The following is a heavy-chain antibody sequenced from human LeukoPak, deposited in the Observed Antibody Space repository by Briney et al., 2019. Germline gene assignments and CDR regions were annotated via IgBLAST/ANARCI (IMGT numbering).Heavy chain of an antibody. Sequence: GGSLRLSCAASGFTFSSYSMNWVRQAPGKGLEWVSAISGSGGSTYYADSVKGRFTISRDNSKNTLYLQMNSLRAEDTAVYYCAKDETPLEFGAIFGVVMGGDDAFDIWGQGTMVTVSS. CDR1: GFTFSSYS. J-gene: IGHJ3*02. CDR3: AKDETPLEFGAIFGVVMGGDDAFDI. V-gene: IGHV3-23*01. CDR2: ISGSGGST. D-gene: IGHD3-3*01.